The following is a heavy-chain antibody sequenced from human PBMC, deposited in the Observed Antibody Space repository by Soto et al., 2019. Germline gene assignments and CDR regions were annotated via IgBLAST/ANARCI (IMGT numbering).Heavy chain of an antibody. CDR2: TYYRSKWYN. CDR1: GDSVSSNSAA. CDR3: ARDSPYNWNDVLSYYGMDV. Sequence: PSQALSLTCAISGDSVSSNSAAWNCIRQSPSRGLEWLGRTYYRSKWYNDYAVSVKSRITINPDTSKNQFSLQLNSVTPEDTAVYYCARDSPYNWNDVLSYYGMDVWGQGTTVTVSS. V-gene: IGHV6-1*01. J-gene: IGHJ6*02. D-gene: IGHD1-1*01.